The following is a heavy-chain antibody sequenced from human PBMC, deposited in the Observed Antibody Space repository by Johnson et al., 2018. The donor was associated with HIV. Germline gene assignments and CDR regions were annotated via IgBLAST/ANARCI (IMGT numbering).Heavy chain of an antibody. CDR2: ISYDGSNK. V-gene: IGHV3-30*04. D-gene: IGHD2-2*01. CDR1: GFTFSSYA. Sequence: VQVVESGGGVVQPGRSLRLSCAASGFTFSSYAMHWVRQAPGKGLEWVAIISYDGSNKYYSDSVKGRFTISRDNSKNTFYLHMNSLRAEDTAVYYSVVAAFSEGAFDIWGQGTMVTVSS. J-gene: IGHJ3*02. CDR3: VVAAFSEGAFDI.